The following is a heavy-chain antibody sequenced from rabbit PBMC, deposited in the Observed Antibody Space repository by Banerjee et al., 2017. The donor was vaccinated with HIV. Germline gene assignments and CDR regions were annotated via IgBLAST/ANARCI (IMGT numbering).Heavy chain of an antibody. CDR2: IDTGSSGRT. Sequence: QEQLEESGGDLVKPEGSLTLTCTASGFSFSNGYVMCWVRQAPGKGLEWIACIDTGSSGRTYYASWAKGRFTISKTSSTTVTLQMTSLTAADTATYFCAREDGGVGGYDNNLWGQGTLVTVS. V-gene: IGHV1S45*01. J-gene: IGHJ4*01. D-gene: IGHD1-1*01. CDR3: AREDGGVGGYDNNL. CDR1: GFSFSNGYV.